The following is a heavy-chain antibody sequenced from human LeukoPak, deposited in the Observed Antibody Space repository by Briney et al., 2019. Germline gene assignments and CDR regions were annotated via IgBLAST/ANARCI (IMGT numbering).Heavy chain of an antibody. CDR1: GGSISSSSYY. Sequence: SETLSLTCIVSGGSISSSSYYWSWIRQPAGKGLEWIGRIYTSGSTNYNPSLKSRVTMSVDTSKNQFSLKLSSVTAADTAVYYCARKIGYYDSSGASIGAFDIWGQGTMVTVSS. D-gene: IGHD3-22*01. CDR3: ARKIGYYDSSGASIGAFDI. V-gene: IGHV4-61*02. CDR2: IYTSGST. J-gene: IGHJ3*02.